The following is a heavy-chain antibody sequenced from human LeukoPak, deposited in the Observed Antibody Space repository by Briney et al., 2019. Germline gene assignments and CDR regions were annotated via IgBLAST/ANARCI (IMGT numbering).Heavy chain of an antibody. CDR3: ANAMVATITPYYYGMDV. V-gene: IGHV3-30*04. J-gene: IGHJ6*02. D-gene: IGHD5-12*01. CDR1: GFTFSSYA. CDR2: ISYDGSNK. Sequence: GGSLRLSCAASGFTFSSYAMHWVRQAPGKGLEWVAVISYDGSNKYYADSVKGRFTISRDNSKNTLYLQMNSLRAEDTAVYYCANAMVATITPYYYGMDVWGQGTTVTVSS.